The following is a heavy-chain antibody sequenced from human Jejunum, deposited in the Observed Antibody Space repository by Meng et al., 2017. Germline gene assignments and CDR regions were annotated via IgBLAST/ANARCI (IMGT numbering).Heavy chain of an antibody. CDR2: ISANNGYT. Sequence: QDQLVQSAAEVKKPGASVKVSCRASGYTFISYVITWVRQAPGQGLEWMGWISANNGYTNLAQKFQGRVTMTTDTSTSTAYMDLRSLRSDDTAVYYCARLGGAALIDYWGQGTLVTVSS. J-gene: IGHJ4*02. CDR1: GYTFISYV. D-gene: IGHD3-16*01. V-gene: IGHV1-18*01. CDR3: ARLGGAALIDY.